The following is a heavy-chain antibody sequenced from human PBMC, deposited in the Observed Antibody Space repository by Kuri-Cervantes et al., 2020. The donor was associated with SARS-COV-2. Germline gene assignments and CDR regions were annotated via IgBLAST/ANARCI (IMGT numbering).Heavy chain of an antibody. Sequence: GGSLRLSCSTSGFTFSNYAMHWVRQAPGKGLEWVAVISFDGSQKQYADSVRGGFTISRDNSKNTLYLQMSSLRAEDTAVYYCVKVNNPQAAIYYFDYWGQGTLVTVSS. CDR1: GFTFSNYA. CDR2: ISFDGSQK. CDR3: VKVNNPQAAIYYFDY. J-gene: IGHJ4*02. D-gene: IGHD2-2*01. V-gene: IGHV3-30*14.